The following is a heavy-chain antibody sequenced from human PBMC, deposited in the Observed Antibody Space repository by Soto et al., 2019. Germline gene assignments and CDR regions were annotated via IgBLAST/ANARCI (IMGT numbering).Heavy chain of an antibody. J-gene: IGHJ4*02. Sequence: GGSLRLSCAASGFTFSNAWINWVRQAPGKGLEWVGRIKSKTDGGTTDYAAPVKGRFTISRDDSKNTLYLQMNSLKTEDTAVYYCTTGFDYYDSSGYFYWGQGTLVTVSS. CDR3: TTGFDYYDSSGYFY. D-gene: IGHD3-22*01. V-gene: IGHV3-15*07. CDR2: IKSKTDGGTT. CDR1: GFTFSNAW.